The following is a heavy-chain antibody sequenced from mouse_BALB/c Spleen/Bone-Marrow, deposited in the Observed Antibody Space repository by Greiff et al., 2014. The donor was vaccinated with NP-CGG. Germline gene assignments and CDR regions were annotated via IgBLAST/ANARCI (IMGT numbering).Heavy chain of an antibody. CDR3: AYGGGYDYFDY. V-gene: IGHV14-3*02. CDR2: IDPANGNT. J-gene: IGHJ2*01. D-gene: IGHD1-1*01. CDR1: GFNIKDTY. Sequence: EVQLQQSGAELVKPGASVKLSCTASGFNIKDTYMHWVKQRPEQGLEWIGRIDPANGNTKYDPKFQGKATITADTSSYTAYLQLNSLTSEDTAVYYGAYGGGYDYFDYWGQGTTLTVSA.